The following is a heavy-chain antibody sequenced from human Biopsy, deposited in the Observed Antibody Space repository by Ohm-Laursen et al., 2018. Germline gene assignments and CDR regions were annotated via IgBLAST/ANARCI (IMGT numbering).Heavy chain of an antibody. J-gene: IGHJ4*02. CDR3: ATDGAGSYNEN. CDR2: ISGSGVTK. D-gene: IGHD3-10*01. V-gene: IGHV3-11*01. CDR1: GFTFGDYY. Sequence: LSLTCAASGFTFGDYYMSWIRQAPGKGLEWLSYISGSGVTKMYADSVKGRFTVSRDNAKNSLYLEMNNLTVEDTAVYYCATDGAGSYNENWGQGTLASVSS.